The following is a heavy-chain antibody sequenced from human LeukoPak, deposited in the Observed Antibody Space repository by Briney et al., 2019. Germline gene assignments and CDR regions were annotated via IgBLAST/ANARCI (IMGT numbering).Heavy chain of an antibody. D-gene: IGHD3-10*01. V-gene: IGHV1-69*06. CDR1: GGTFSSYA. J-gene: IGHJ4*02. CDR2: IIPIFGTA. Sequence: GASVKVSCKASGGTFSSYAISWVRQAPGQGLEWMGGIIPIFGTANYAQKFQGRVTITADKSTSTAYMELSSLRSEDTAVYYCARDLTFGSGSYGGYWGQGTLVTVSS. CDR3: ARDLTFGSGSYGGY.